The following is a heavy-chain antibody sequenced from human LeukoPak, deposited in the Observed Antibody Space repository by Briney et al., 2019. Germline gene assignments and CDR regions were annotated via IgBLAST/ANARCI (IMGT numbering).Heavy chain of an antibody. Sequence: GASVKVSCKASGYTFTGYYVHWVRQAPGQDLEWMGWINPNSGGTNYAQRFQGRVTMTRDTSICTAYMELYSLRSDDTAVYYCARISSGSYYYAMDVWGQGTTVTVSS. J-gene: IGHJ6*02. CDR2: INPNSGGT. CDR1: GYTFTGYY. CDR3: ARISSGSYYYAMDV. D-gene: IGHD6-19*01. V-gene: IGHV1-2*02.